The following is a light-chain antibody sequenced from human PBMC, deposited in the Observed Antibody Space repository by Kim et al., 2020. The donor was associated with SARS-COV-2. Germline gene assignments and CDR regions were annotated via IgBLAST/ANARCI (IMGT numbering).Light chain of an antibody. CDR1: SGSVSTSYY. J-gene: IGLJ3*02. V-gene: IGLV8-61*01. CDR2: NTN. Sequence: QTVVTQESSFSVSPGGTVTLTCGLSSGSVSTSYYPSWYQQAPGQAPRTLIYNTNTRSSGVPDRFSGSILGNKAALTITGAQADDESDYYCVLYMGSDIWVFGGGTQLTVL. CDR3: VLYMGSDIWV.